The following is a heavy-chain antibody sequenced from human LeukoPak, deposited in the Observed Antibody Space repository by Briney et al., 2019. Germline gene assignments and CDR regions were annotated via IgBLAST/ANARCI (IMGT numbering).Heavy chain of an antibody. CDR2: IYYSGST. CDR1: GGSISSSSYY. V-gene: IGHV4-61*01. D-gene: IGHD2-15*01. CDR3: ARGWRHDY. J-gene: IGHJ4*02. Sequence: SETLSLTCTVSGGSISSSSYYWSWIRQPPRKGLEWIGYIYYSGSTNYNPSLKSRVTISVDTSKNQFSLKLSSVTAADTAVYCCARGWRHDYWGQGTLVTVSS.